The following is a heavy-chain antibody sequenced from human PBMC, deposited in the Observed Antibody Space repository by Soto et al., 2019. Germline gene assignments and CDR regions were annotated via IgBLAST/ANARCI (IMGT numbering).Heavy chain of an antibody. CDR3: ARESGDSSGWSIYYFDY. CDR1: GGSISSYY. V-gene: IGHV4-4*07. Sequence: SETLSLTCTVSGGSISSYYWSWIRQPAGKGLEWIGRIYTSGSTNYNPSLKSRVTMSVDTSKNQFSLKLSSVTAADTAVYYCARESGDSSGWSIYYFDYWGQGTLVTVSS. CDR2: IYTSGST. J-gene: IGHJ4*02. D-gene: IGHD6-19*01.